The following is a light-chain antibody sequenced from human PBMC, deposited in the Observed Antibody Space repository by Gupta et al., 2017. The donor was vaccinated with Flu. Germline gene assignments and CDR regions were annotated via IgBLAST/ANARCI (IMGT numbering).Light chain of an antibody. CDR1: QDVSKY. Sequence: GDRVIITCQASQDVSKYLNWYQVKSGKAPKLLIYEVSNLETGVPSRFSGSGSGTDFIFTISSLQPEDFATYYCQQYDNLPLTYGGGTKVDI. V-gene: IGKV1-33*01. CDR3: QQYDNLPLT. J-gene: IGKJ4*01. CDR2: EVS.